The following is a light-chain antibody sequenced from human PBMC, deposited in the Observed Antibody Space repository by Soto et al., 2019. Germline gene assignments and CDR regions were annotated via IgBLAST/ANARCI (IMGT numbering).Light chain of an antibody. Sequence: EIVLTQSPATLSLSPGESATLSCRASRSVSNYLAWYQQKPGQAPRLLIYDASSRPTDIPARFSGSGSGTDFTLTINSLEPEDFAVYYCQQRNVWPPITFGQGTRLEIK. V-gene: IGKV3-11*01. J-gene: IGKJ5*01. CDR2: DAS. CDR3: QQRNVWPPIT. CDR1: RSVSNY.